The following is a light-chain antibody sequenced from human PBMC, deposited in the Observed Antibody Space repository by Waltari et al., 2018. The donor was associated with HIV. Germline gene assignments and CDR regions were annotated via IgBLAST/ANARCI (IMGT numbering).Light chain of an antibody. V-gene: IGKV1-39*01. CDR1: QTIDTF. CDR3: QQSYTTATT. CDR2: TAS. J-gene: IGKJ5*01. Sequence: DIQMTQSPSPLSASVGDRATITCRASQTIDTFLEWYQQKPGKAPKLLISTASSLQSGVPSRFSGSGSGTDFTLTISSLQPEDFVTYYCQQSYTTATTFGQGTRLEIK.